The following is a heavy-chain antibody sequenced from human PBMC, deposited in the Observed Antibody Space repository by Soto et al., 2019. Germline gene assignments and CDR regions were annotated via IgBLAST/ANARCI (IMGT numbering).Heavy chain of an antibody. Sequence: XGSLKLSCAGAGFRLSTYSMSWVRQAPGRGLEWVSSISSSSYHIYYADSVKGRFTISRDNAKNSLYLQMNSLRDEDTAVYYCARGGYYDSSGGPVVAFDIWGQGTMVTVSS. CDR3: ARGGYYDSSGGPVVAFDI. V-gene: IGHV3-21*01. D-gene: IGHD3-22*01. J-gene: IGHJ3*02. CDR2: ISSSSYHI. CDR1: GFRLSTYS.